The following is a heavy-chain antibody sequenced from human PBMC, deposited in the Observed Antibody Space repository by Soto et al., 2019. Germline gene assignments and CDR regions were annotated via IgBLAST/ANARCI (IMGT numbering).Heavy chain of an antibody. D-gene: IGHD5-12*01. J-gene: IGHJ4*02. CDR2: ISGSGGST. CDR1: GFTFSSYA. V-gene: IGHV3-23*01. Sequence: HPVGSLRLSCAASGFTFSSYAMSWVRQAPGKGLEWVSAISGSGGSTYYADSVKGRFTISRDNSKNTLYLQMNSLRAEDTAVYYCAKGYGGYAYYFDYWGQGTLVTVSS. CDR3: AKGYGGYAYYFDY.